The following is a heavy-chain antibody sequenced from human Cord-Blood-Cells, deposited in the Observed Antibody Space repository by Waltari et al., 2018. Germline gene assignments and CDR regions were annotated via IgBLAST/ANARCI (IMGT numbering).Heavy chain of an antibody. CDR2: INHSGST. J-gene: IGHJ3*02. D-gene: IGHD6-13*01. V-gene: IGHV4-34*01. CDR1: GGSFSGYY. CDR3: ARKRSSSWYGAFDI. Sequence: QVQLQQWGAGLLKPSETLSLTCAVYGGSFSGYYWSWIRQPPGKGLEWIGEINHSGSTNYNPSLRSRVTISVDTYKNQCSLKLSSVTAADTAVYYCARKRSSSWYGAFDIWGQGTMVTVSS.